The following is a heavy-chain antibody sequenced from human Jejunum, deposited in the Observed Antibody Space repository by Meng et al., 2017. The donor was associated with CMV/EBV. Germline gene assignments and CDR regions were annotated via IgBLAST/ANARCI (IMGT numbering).Heavy chain of an antibody. V-gene: IGHV3-48*03. D-gene: IGHD3-10*01. CDR3: ARDRFFGDDGSGAYFHDY. CDR2: ISRSGSPV. CDR1: FSSSA. J-gene: IGHJ4*02. Sequence: FSSSAMNWVRQAPGQGLEWISYISRSGSPVYYADSVKGRFTISRDNAKKSLYLQMNSLRAEDTAIYYCARDRFFGDDGSGAYFHDYWGQGTLVTVSS.